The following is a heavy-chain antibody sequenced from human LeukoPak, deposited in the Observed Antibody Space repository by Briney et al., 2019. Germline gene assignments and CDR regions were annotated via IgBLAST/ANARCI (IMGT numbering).Heavy chain of an antibody. Sequence: SVKVSCKASGGTFSSYAISWVRQAPGQGLEWMGGIIPIFGTANYAQKFQGRVTITADESTSTAYMELSSLRSEDTAVYYCASSPVTLRETGYYYMDVWGKGTTVTVSS. CDR1: GGTFSSYA. D-gene: IGHD1-26*01. CDR3: ASSPVTLRETGYYYMDV. CDR2: IIPIFGTA. V-gene: IGHV1-69*13. J-gene: IGHJ6*03.